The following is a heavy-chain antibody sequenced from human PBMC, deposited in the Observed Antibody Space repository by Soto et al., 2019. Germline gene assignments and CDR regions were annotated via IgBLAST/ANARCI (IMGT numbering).Heavy chain of an antibody. CDR1: GFSFSNYW. D-gene: IGHD3-3*01. Sequence: EVQLVESGGGLVQPGRSLRLSCAASGFSFSNYWMTWVRQAPGKGLEWVANIKPDGSEKYYVDSVKGRFIISRDNAKNSLYLRMNSLSAEDTAVYYCARDHDFWSGYSYYFDYWGQGTLVTVSS. V-gene: IGHV3-7*01. CDR2: IKPDGSEK. CDR3: ARDHDFWSGYSYYFDY. J-gene: IGHJ4*02.